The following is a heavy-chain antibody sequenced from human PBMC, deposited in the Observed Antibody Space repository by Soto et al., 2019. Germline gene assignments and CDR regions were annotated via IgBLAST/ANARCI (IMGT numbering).Heavy chain of an antibody. V-gene: IGHV3-21*01. Sequence: GESLKISCAASGFTFSSYSMNWVRQAPGKGLEWVSSISSSSSYIYYADSVKGRFTISRDNAKNSLYLQMNSLRAEDTAVYYCARDEDSNRGAFDIWGQGTMVTVSS. D-gene: IGHD6-6*01. CDR1: GFTFSSYS. J-gene: IGHJ3*02. CDR2: ISSSSSYI. CDR3: ARDEDSNRGAFDI.